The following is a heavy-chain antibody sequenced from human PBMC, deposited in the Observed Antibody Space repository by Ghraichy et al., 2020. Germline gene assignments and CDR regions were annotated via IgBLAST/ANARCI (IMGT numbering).Heavy chain of an antibody. CDR2: INHSGST. D-gene: IGHD6-6*01. J-gene: IGHJ4*02. Sequence: SETLSLTCAVYGGSFSGYYWSWIRQPPGKGLGWIGEINHSGSTNYNPSLKSRVTISVDTSKNQFSLKLSSVTAADTAVYYCARGRSRQLVPLGYWGQGTLVTVSS. V-gene: IGHV4-34*01. CDR3: ARGRSRQLVPLGY. CDR1: GGSFSGYY.